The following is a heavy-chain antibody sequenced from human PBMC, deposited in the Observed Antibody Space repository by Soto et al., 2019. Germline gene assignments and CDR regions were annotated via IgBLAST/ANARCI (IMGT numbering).Heavy chain of an antibody. D-gene: IGHD6-19*01. V-gene: IGHV4-30-4*01. CDR1: GGSISTGDYY. CDR3: ARARGAVAGSSLWFDP. J-gene: IGHJ5*02. Sequence: QVQLQESGPGLVKPSQTLSLTCTVSGGSISTGDYYWSWIRQPPGKGLEWIGYIYRSGSTYYNPCLKSRVTISVDTSKNQFYLKLTSVIAADTAIYYCARARGAVAGSSLWFDPWGQGTLVTVSS. CDR2: IYRSGST.